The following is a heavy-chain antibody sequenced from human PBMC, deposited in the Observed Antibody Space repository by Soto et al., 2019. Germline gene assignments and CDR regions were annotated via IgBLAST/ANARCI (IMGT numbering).Heavy chain of an antibody. CDR3: AVRYPVRTGWYFDL. V-gene: IGHV4-39*01. CDR2: FHYSGST. Sequence: QLQLQESGPGLVKPSETLSLTCTVSGGSISSSNYYWGWIRQPPGKGLEWIGNFHYSGSTYYNPSPRGRVTISVDAWQHQLSLKLRSVTAADTAVYDWAVRYPVRTGWYFDLWGRGTLVSVSS. CDR1: GGSISSSNYY. J-gene: IGHJ2*01. D-gene: IGHD3-9*01.